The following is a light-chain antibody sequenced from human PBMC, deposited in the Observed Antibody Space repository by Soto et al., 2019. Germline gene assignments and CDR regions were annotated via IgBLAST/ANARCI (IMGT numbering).Light chain of an antibody. CDR3: QSDDSTLSXRYV. CDR2: GKI. J-gene: IGLJ1*01. V-gene: IGLV1-40*01. CDR1: SSNIRAGYD. Sequence: QSFLTQPPSVSGAPVQRVTISCTGSSSNIRAGYDLHWYQQRPGRSPKLLIFGKIRRPSGFPDRFSGSKSGTSASLAINGLQAEDEGDYYCQSDDSTLSXRYVLGRGTKVXV.